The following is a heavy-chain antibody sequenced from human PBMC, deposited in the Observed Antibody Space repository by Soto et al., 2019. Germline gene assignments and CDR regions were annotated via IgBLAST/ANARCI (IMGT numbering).Heavy chain of an antibody. V-gene: IGHV4-34*01. CDR1: GGSFSGYY. CDR3: ARPRPTRGALDY. J-gene: IGHJ4*02. CDR2: INHSGST. Sequence: PSETLSLTCAVYGGSFSGYYWTWIRQPPGKGLEWVGEINHSGSTNYNPSLKSRVTISVDTSKNQFSLKLSSVTAADTAVYYCARPRPTRGALDYWGRGTLVTVSS. D-gene: IGHD2-15*01.